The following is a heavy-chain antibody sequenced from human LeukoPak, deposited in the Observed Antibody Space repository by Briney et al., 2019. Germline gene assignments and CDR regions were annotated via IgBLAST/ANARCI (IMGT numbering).Heavy chain of an antibody. Sequence: QPGGSLRLSCAASGFAFSSFAMGWVRQAPGKGLEWVSAISGGGGSTYYADSVKGRFTISRDNSKNTLHLQMNSLRAEDTAVYYCANGDKKRITMVRGVMQPFDYWGQGTLVTVSS. V-gene: IGHV3-23*01. D-gene: IGHD3-10*01. CDR1: GFAFSSFA. CDR3: ANGDKKRITMVRGVMQPFDY. J-gene: IGHJ4*02. CDR2: ISGGGGST.